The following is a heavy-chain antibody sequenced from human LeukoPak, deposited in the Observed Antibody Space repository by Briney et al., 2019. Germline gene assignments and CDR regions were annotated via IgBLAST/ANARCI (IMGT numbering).Heavy chain of an antibody. D-gene: IGHD4-11*01. J-gene: IGHJ4*02. CDR2: IKYDGSAT. V-gene: IGHV3-7*01. CDR3: TRDEGATVKTYRFDF. Sequence: GGSLRLSCTASGFTFSDFYMSWVRKSPGKGLEWLAHIKYDGSATYDVDSMKGRFTISRDNAKNSLYLQMSSLRVEDTAVYYCTRDEGATVKTYRFDFWGQGTQVSVSS. CDR1: GFTFSDFY.